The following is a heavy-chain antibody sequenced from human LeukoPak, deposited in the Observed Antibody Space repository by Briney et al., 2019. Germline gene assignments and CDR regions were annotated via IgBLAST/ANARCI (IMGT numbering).Heavy chain of an antibody. J-gene: IGHJ4*02. CDR2: IWYDGSNK. Sequence: GGSLRLSCAASGFTFSSYSMHRVRPAPGKGLEWVAVIWYDGSNKYYADSVKGRFTISRDNSKNTLYLQMNRLRAEYTAVYYCAKEATTVTKWYFAYWAQSPLVSVSS. CDR3: AKEATTVTKWYFAY. CDR1: GFTFSSYS. V-gene: IGHV3-33*06. D-gene: IGHD4-17*01.